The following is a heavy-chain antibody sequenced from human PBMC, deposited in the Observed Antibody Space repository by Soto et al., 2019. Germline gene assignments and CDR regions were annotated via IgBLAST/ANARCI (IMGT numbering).Heavy chain of an antibody. V-gene: IGHV4-59*01. J-gene: IGHJ6*02. D-gene: IGHD1-1*01. CDR2: IYYSGST. Sequence: EPLSRTCTFSVRSISSYYWSWMLQPPGKGLEWIGYIYYSGSTNYNPSLKSRVTISVDTSKNQFSLKLSSVTAADTAVYYCARADWNDVGVYYGMDVWGQGTTVTVSS. CDR1: VRSISSYY. CDR3: ARADWNDVGVYYGMDV.